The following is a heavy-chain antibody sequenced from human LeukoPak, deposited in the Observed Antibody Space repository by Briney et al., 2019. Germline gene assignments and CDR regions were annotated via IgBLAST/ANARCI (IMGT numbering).Heavy chain of an antibody. V-gene: IGHV3-30-3*01. CDR3: ARDYSSSWPNFDP. CDR1: GITFSIYA. D-gene: IGHD6-13*01. Sequence: GGSLRLSCTASGITFSIYAMHWVRQAPGKGLQWVAFISHDGTDKYYADSVKGRFTISRDNSKNTVYLQMNTLRAEDTAVYYCARDYSSSWPNFDPWGQGTLVTVSS. J-gene: IGHJ5*02. CDR2: ISHDGTDK.